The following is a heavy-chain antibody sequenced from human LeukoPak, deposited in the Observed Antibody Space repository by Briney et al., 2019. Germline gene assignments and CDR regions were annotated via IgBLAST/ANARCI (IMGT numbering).Heavy chain of an antibody. CDR3: ARRPNYYDSSGYFENDY. CDR1: GYTFTSYG. Sequence: GASVKVSCKASGYTFTSYGISWVRQAPGQGLEWMGWISAYDGNTNYAQKLQGRVTMTTDTSTSTAYMELRSLRSDDTAVYYCARRPNYYDSSGYFENDYWGQGTLVTVSS. CDR2: ISAYDGNT. J-gene: IGHJ4*02. D-gene: IGHD3-22*01. V-gene: IGHV1-18*01.